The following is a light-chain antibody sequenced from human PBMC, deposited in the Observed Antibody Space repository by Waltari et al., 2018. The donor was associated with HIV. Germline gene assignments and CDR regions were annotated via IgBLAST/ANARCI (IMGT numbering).Light chain of an antibody. J-gene: IGKJ1*01. CDR1: QSISSW. CDR3: QQYDNYLWT. V-gene: IGKV1-5*03. CDR2: RAS. Sequence: DIQMTQSPFTLSASVGDRVTITCRASQSISSWLAWYQQKPGNVPTRLSYRASTLESGVPSRCSGSCSGTEFTLTISSLQPDDFATYYCQQYDNYLWTFGQGTKVEIK.